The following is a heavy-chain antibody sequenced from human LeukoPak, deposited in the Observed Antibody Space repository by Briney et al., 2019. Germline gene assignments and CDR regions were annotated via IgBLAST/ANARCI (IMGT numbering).Heavy chain of an antibody. V-gene: IGHV3-7*01. CDR1: GFTFSSYW. CDR2: IKQDGSET. J-gene: IGHJ4*02. Sequence: GGSLRLSCAASGFTFSSYWMSWVRQAPGKGLEWVANIKQDGSETYYMDSVEGRFTISRDNAKNSLYLQMNSLRVEDTAVYYCARVSGLDYWGQGTLVTVSS. CDR3: ARVSGLDY.